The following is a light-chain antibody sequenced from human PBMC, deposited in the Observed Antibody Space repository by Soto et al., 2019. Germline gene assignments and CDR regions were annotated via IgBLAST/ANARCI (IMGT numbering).Light chain of an antibody. V-gene: IGKV1-5*01. J-gene: IGKJ4*01. Sequence: DIPMTQSPSTLSASVGDRVTITCRASQSISSWLAWYQQKPGKAPKLLIYDDSSLESGVPARFSGSGSGTEFTLTISSLQPDDFATYYCQQYNSYSLLTFGGGTKVEIK. CDR2: DDS. CDR3: QQYNSYSLLT. CDR1: QSISSW.